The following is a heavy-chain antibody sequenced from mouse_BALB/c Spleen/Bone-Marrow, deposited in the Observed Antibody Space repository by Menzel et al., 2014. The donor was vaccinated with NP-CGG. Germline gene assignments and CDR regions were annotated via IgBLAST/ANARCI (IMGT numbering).Heavy chain of an antibody. CDR2: IWGDGST. V-gene: IGHV2-6-7*01. J-gene: IGHJ4*01. Sequence: VMLVESGPGLVAPSRSLSITCTVSGFSLTGYGVNWVRQPPGKGLEWLGMIWGDGSTDYNSALKSRLSISKDNSKSQVFLKMNSLQTDDTARYYCARALYDYDDLYCAMDYWGQGTSVTVSS. CDR3: ARALYDYDDLYCAMDY. CDR1: GFSLTGYG. D-gene: IGHD2-4*01.